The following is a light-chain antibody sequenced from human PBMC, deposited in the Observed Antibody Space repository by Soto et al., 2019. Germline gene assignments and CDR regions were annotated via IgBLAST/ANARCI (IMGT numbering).Light chain of an antibody. CDR3: SSYTSRSTYV. J-gene: IGLJ1*01. V-gene: IGLV2-14*01. Sequence: QSALTQPASVSGSPGQSITISCTGTSSDVGGYDYVSWYQHHPGKAPKLMIYEVSNRPSGVSNRFSGSKSGNTASLTISGLQAEDEADYYCSSYTSRSTYVFGTGTKVTVL. CDR2: EVS. CDR1: SSDVGGYDY.